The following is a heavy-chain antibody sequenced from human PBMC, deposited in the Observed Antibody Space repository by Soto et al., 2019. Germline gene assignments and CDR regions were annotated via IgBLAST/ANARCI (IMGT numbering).Heavy chain of an antibody. CDR1: GGSFSDYS. J-gene: IGHJ5*02. V-gene: IGHV4-30-4*08. CDR2: IYYSGST. CDR3: ARAGLEWSYNWFDP. D-gene: IGHD3-3*01. Sequence: PSETLSLTCAVYGGSFSDYSWTWIRQPPGKGLEWIGYIYYSGSTYYNPSLKSRVTISVDTSKNQFSLKLSSVTAADTAVYYCARAGLEWSYNWFDPWGQGTLVTVSS.